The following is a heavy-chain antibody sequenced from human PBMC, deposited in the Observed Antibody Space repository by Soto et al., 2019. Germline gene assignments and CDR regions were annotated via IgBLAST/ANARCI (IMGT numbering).Heavy chain of an antibody. J-gene: IGHJ4*02. CDR3: ARVQRFYTAR. CDR1: GGLISATGYY. D-gene: IGHD3-3*01. V-gene: IGHV4-30-4*02. Sequence: SETLSLTCSVSGGLISATGYYWTWIRQPPGKGLEWIGYIDHSGSSFYSPSLKSRLSMSVDTSKNQFSLNLTSVTAADTAIYYCARVQRFYTARWGQGTLVTVSS. CDR2: IDHSGSS.